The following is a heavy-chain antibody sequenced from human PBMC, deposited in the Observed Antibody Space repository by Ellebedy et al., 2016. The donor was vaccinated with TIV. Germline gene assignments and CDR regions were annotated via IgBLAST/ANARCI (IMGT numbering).Heavy chain of an antibody. J-gene: IGHJ6*03. V-gene: IGHV1-69*13. CDR3: ARDQGIPARPGYYYYMDV. CDR2: IIPIFGTV. CDR1: GGTFSSSA. Sequence: SVKVSXXASGGTFSSSAISWVRQAPGQGLEWMGGIIPIFGTVNYAQKFQGRVTITADESTSTAYMELSSLRSEDTAVYYCARDQGIPARPGYYYYMDVWGKGTTVTVSS. D-gene: IGHD6-6*01.